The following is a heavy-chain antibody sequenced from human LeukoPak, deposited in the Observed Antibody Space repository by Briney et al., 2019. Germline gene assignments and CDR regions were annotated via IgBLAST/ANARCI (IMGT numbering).Heavy chain of an antibody. J-gene: IGHJ4*02. CDR2: ISYDGSNK. D-gene: IGHD6-13*01. CDR1: GITFSSYG. V-gene: IGHV3-30*18. Sequence: GRSLRLSCAASGITFSSYGMHWVRQAPGKGLEWGAVISYDGSNKYYADSVKGRFTISRDNSKNTLYLQMNSLRAEDTAVYYCAKDRGSSSPVDYWGQGTLVTVSS. CDR3: AKDRGSSSPVDY.